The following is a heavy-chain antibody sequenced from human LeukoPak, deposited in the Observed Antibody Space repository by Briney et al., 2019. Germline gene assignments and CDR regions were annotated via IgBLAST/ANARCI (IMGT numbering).Heavy chain of an antibody. CDR1: GFTFSSYE. J-gene: IGHJ4*02. CDR3: ASSSWYALDY. Sequence: GGSLRLSCAASGFTFSSYEMNWVRQAPGKGLEWISYISSSGSTMYYADSVKGRFTISRDNAKNSLYLQMNSLRAEDTAIYYCASSSWYALDYWGQGTLVSVSS. D-gene: IGHD6-13*01. CDR2: ISSSGSTM. V-gene: IGHV3-48*03.